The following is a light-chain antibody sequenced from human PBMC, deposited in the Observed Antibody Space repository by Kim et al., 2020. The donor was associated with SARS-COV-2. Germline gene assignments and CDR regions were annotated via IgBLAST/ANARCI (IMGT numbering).Light chain of an antibody. CDR3: SSYTTSSNVV. Sequence: QSALTQPASVSGFPGQSITISCTGTSSDVGRYNYVSWYQQHPGKAPKLIIYAVAHRPSGVSNRFSGSKSGNTASLTISGLQAEDGADYYCSSYTTSSNVVFGGGTQLTVL. J-gene: IGLJ2*01. CDR1: SSDVGRYNY. CDR2: AVA. V-gene: IGLV2-14*03.